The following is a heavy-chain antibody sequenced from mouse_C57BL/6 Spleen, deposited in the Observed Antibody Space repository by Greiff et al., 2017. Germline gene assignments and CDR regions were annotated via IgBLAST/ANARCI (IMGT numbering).Heavy chain of an antibody. D-gene: IGHD2-4*01. CDR3: ARTYDYDEAWFAY. CDR2: INPSSGYT. Sequence: VHLVESGAELAKPGASVKLSCKASGYTFTSYWMHWVKPRPGQGLEWIGYINPSSGYTKYNQKFKDKATLTADKSSSTAYMQLSSLTYEDSAVYYCARTYDYDEAWFAYWGQGTLVTVSA. CDR1: GYTFTSYW. V-gene: IGHV1-7*01. J-gene: IGHJ3*01.